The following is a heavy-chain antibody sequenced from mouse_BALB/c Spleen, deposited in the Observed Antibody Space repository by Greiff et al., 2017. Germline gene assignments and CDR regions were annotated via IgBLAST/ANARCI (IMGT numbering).Heavy chain of an antibody. Sequence: QVQLKQSGAELVRPGVSVKISCKGSGYTFTDYAMHWVKQSHAKSLEWIGVISTYYGDASYNQKFKGKATMTVDKSSSTAYMELARLTSEDSAIYYCAREDYRKGLMDYWGQGTSVTVSS. J-gene: IGHJ4*01. CDR3: AREDYRKGLMDY. CDR1: GYTFTDYA. CDR2: ISTYYGDA. V-gene: IGHV1S137*01. D-gene: IGHD2-14*01.